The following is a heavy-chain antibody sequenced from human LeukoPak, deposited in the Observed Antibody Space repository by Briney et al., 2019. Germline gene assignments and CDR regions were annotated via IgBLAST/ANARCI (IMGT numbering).Heavy chain of an antibody. Sequence: PSETLSLTCTVSGGSISSYYWSWIRQPPGKGLEGIGYIYTSGSTNYNPSLKSRVTISVDTSKNQFSLKLSSVTAADTAVYYCARREYYYDSSGYHDAFDIWGQGTMVTVSS. D-gene: IGHD3-22*01. J-gene: IGHJ3*02. CDR3: ARREYYYDSSGYHDAFDI. V-gene: IGHV4-4*09. CDR2: IYTSGST. CDR1: GGSISSYY.